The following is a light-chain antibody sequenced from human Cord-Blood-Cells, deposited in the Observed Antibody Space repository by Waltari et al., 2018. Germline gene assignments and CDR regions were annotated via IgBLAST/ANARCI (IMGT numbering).Light chain of an antibody. Sequence: SYELTQPPSVSVSPGQPARITCSGDALPKQYAYWYQQKPGQALVLVIYKDSRRPSGIPERFSGSSSGTTVTLTIRGVQAEDEADYYCQSADSSGTWVFGGGTKLTVL. CDR2: KDS. CDR1: ALPKQY. J-gene: IGLJ3*02. CDR3: QSADSSGTWV. V-gene: IGLV3-25*03.